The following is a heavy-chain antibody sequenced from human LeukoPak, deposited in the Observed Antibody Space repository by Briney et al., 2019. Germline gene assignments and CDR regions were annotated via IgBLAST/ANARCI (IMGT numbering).Heavy chain of an antibody. V-gene: IGHV3-9*02. J-gene: IGHJ4*02. Sequence: PGGSLRLSCAASGFTSDDYAMHWVRQAPGKGLEWVSGISWNSGSIGYEDSVKGRFTISRDNAKNSLYLQMNSLRAEDTAFYYCAKGRYYDFWSGYSPLDYWGRGTLVTVSS. CDR2: ISWNSGSI. CDR3: AKGRYYDFWSGYSPLDY. CDR1: GFTSDDYA. D-gene: IGHD3-3*01.